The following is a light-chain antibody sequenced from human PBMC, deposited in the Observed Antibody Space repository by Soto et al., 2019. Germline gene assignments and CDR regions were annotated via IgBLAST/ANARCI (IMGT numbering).Light chain of an antibody. CDR2: AAS. Sequence: AIQMTQSTSSLSASVGDRVTITCRASQGIRNDLGWYQQKPGKAPKLLIYAASSLQSGVPSRFSGSGSGTDVTLTISSLQPEDFATYYCLQDYNYPLTFGQGTKVEIK. J-gene: IGKJ1*01. CDR3: LQDYNYPLT. V-gene: IGKV1-6*01. CDR1: QGIRND.